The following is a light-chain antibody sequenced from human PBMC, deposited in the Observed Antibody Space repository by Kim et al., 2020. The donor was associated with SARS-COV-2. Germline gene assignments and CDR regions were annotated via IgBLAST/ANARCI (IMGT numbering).Light chain of an antibody. CDR1: SSDVGIYDY. J-gene: IGLJ3*02. CDR2: GVF. V-gene: IGLV2-11*03. CDR3: SSFAGRYTWV. Sequence: GQSVTSSCTGASSDVGIYDYVSWYQQHPGKAPKLMIYGVFERPSGVPDRFSGSKSGRTASLTISGLQAEDEADYYCSSFAGRYTWVFGGGTQLTVL.